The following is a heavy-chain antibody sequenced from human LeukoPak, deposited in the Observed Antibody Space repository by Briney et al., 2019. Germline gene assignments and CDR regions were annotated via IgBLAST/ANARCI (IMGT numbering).Heavy chain of an antibody. CDR2: ISGSGGST. CDR3: AKAKGYYDSSGFDY. V-gene: IGHV3-23*01. CDR1: GFTFSSYA. D-gene: IGHD3-22*01. J-gene: IGHJ4*02. Sequence: GGSLRLSCAASGFTFSSYAMSWVRQAPGKGLEWVSAISGSGGSTYYADSVKGRFTIPRDNSKNTLYLQMNSLRAEDTAVYYCAKAKGYYDSSGFDYWGQGTLVTVSS.